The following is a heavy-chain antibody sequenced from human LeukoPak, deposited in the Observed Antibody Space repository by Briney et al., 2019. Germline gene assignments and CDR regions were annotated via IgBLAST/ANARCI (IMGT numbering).Heavy chain of an antibody. Sequence: PSETLSLTCTVSGGSISSSSYYWGWIRQPPGKGLEWIGSIYYSGSTYYNPSLKSRVTIYVDTSKNQFSLKLSSVTAADTAVYYCARHGRLGYCSSTSCYRYSYDSSGYVDYWGQGTLVTVSS. V-gene: IGHV4-39*01. CDR1: GGSISSSSYY. CDR2: IYYSGST. J-gene: IGHJ4*02. D-gene: IGHD2-2*01. CDR3: ARHGRLGYCSSTSCYRYSYDSSGYVDY.